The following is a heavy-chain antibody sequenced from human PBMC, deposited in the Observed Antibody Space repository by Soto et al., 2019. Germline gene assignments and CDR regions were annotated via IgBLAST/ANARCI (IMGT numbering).Heavy chain of an antibody. Sequence: QVQLVQSGAEVKKPGSSVKVSCKASGGTFSSYAISWVRQAPGQGLEWMGGIIPIFGTANYAQKFQGRVTITADESTSTAYMELSSLRSEDTALYYCASLIYSSAMVRMRYYFDYWGQGTLVTVSS. J-gene: IGHJ4*02. CDR2: IIPIFGTA. D-gene: IGHD6-19*01. CDR1: GGTFSSYA. CDR3: ASLIYSSAMVRMRYYFDY. V-gene: IGHV1-69*01.